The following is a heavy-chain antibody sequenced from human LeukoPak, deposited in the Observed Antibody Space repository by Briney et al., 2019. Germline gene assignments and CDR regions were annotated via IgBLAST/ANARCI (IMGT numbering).Heavy chain of an antibody. CDR1: GGSISSSSYY. CDR3: ARDRPRRSWSGSTDVNYFDY. Sequence: PSETLSLTCTVSGGSISSSSYYWGWIRQPPGKGLEWIGSIYYSGSTYYNPSLKSRVTISVDTSKNQFSLKLSSVTAADTAVYYCARDRPRRSWSGSTDVNYFDYWGQGTLVTVSS. J-gene: IGHJ4*02. D-gene: IGHD3-3*01. CDR2: IYYSGST. V-gene: IGHV4-39*07.